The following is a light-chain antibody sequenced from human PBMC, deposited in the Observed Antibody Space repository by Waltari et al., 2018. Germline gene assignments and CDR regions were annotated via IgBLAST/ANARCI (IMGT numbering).Light chain of an antibody. CDR1: QNINSW. J-gene: IGKJ1*01. CDR3: QQYNTYSRT. V-gene: IGKV1-5*03. Sequence: DIQMTQSPSTLSAYVADRATITCRASQNINSWLAWYQQKPGKAPTLLIYKASSLETGVPSRFSGSESGTEFTLTINSLQPDDFATYYCQQYNTYSRTFGQGTKVEIK. CDR2: KAS.